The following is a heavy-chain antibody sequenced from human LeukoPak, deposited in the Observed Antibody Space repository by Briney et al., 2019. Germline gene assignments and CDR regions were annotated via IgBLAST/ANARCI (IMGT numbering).Heavy chain of an antibody. V-gene: IGHV3-23*01. CDR2: IRGSGGST. CDR1: GFTFSSYA. J-gene: IGHJ4*02. CDR3: AQGYGTGPGAFDC. D-gene: IGHD2-8*02. Sequence: PGGSLRLSCAASGFTFSSYAMNWVRQAPGKGLEWVSAIRGSGGSTYYADSVKGRFTISRDNSKNTLYLQMNSLRAEDTAVYYCAQGYGTGPGAFDCWGQGTLVTVSS.